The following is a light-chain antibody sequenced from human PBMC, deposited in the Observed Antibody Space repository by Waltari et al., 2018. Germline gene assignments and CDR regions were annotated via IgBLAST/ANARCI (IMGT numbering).Light chain of an antibody. Sequence: EIVMTQSPATLSVSPGERATLSCMASQIVSSNLAWYQQKPGQAPRLLIYGASTRATGITARFSGSGSGTEFPLTISSMQSEDFAVYYCQQYNNWPLLTFGGGTKLEIK. J-gene: IGKJ4*01. CDR1: QIVSSN. V-gene: IGKV3-15*01. CDR2: GAS. CDR3: QQYNNWPLLT.